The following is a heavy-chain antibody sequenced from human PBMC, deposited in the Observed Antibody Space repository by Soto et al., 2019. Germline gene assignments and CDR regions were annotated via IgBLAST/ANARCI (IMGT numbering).Heavy chain of an antibody. V-gene: IGHV4-34*01. D-gene: IGHD5-12*01. CDR3: ARNGYSGYDFDY. Sequence: SETLSLTCAVYGGSFSGYYWSWIRQPPGRGLEWIGEINHSGSTNYNPSLKSRVTISVDTSKNQFSLKLSSVTAADTAVYYCARNGYSGYDFDYWGQGTLVTVSS. CDR2: INHSGST. J-gene: IGHJ4*02. CDR1: GGSFSGYY.